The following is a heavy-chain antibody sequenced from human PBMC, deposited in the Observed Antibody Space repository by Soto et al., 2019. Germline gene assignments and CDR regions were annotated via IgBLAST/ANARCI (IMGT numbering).Heavy chain of an antibody. J-gene: IGHJ3*02. CDR2: IYWDDDK. CDR3: AHSSGWLQTI. CDR1: GFSLSTSGVS. D-gene: IGHD6-19*01. Sequence: QITLKESGPTLVKPTQTLTLTCTFSGFSLSTSGVSVNWIRQPPGKALEWLALIYWDDDKRYSPSLRSRLTITKDTSKSQVVLTMTNMDPVDTATYYCAHSSGWLQTIWGQGTMVIVSS. V-gene: IGHV2-5*02.